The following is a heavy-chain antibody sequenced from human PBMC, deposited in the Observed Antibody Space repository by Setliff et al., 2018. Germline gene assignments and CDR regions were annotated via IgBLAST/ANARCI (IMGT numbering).Heavy chain of an antibody. CDR3: LRLVRYCTKIACQATSGDEV. V-gene: IGHV1-18*01. CDR1: GYTLSNSI. CDR2: ISAYNGKT. Sequence: ASVKVSCKASGYTLSNSILSWVRQAPGQGLEWVGWISAYNGKTYFAQKFQDRITLTTDTSTNTGYLELRGPRSDDTAVYYCLRLVRYCTKIACQATSGDEVWGRGTLVTVSS. J-gene: IGHJ4*02. D-gene: IGHD2-8*01.